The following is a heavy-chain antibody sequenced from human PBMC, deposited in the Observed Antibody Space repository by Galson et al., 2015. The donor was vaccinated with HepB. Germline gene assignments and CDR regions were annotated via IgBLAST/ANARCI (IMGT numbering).Heavy chain of an antibody. V-gene: IGHV3-21*01. CDR2: ISSSSSYI. CDR3: ATPRLARGPYYYDSSGYFYS. CDR1: GFTFSSYS. D-gene: IGHD3-22*01. Sequence: SLRLSCAASGFTFSSYSMNWVRQAPGKGLEWVSSISSSSSYIYYADSVKGRFTISRDNAKNSLYLQMNSLRAEDTAVYYCATPRLARGPYYYDSSGYFYSWGQGTLVTVSS. J-gene: IGHJ4*02.